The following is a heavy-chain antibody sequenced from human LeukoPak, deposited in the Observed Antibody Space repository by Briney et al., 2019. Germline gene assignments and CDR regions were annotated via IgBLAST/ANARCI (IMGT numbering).Heavy chain of an antibody. Sequence: SETLSLTCTVSGASISGYYWSWIRQPPGKGLEWIGYIYTSGSTNYNPSLKSRVTISVDTSRNQFSLKLSSVTAADTAVYYCARRSSSWYFRAWWFDPWGQGTLVTVSS. V-gene: IGHV4-4*09. D-gene: IGHD6-13*01. CDR2: IYTSGST. CDR1: GASISGYY. CDR3: ARRSSSWYFRAWWFDP. J-gene: IGHJ5*02.